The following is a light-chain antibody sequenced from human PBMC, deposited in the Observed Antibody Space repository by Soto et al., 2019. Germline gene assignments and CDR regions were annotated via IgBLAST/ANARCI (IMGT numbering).Light chain of an antibody. V-gene: IGLV6-57*04. J-gene: IGLJ3*02. Sequence: NLMLTQPHSMSESPGQTITISYTRSSGSIASHYVQWYQQRPGSAPTTVIYEDKRRPSGLPDRFSGSIDSSSNSASLTISGLEAEDEADYYCQSYNTSDHWVFGGGTRSPS. CDR3: QSYNTSDHWV. CDR2: EDK. CDR1: SGSIASHY.